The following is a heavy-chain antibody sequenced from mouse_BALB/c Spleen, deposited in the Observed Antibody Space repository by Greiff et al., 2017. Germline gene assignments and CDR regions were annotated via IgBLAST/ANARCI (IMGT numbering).Heavy chain of an antibody. Sequence: DVMLVESGGGLVKPGGSLKLSCAASGFTFSSFGMRWVRQAPEKGLEWVAYISSGSSTIYYADTVKGRFTISRDNPKNTLFLQMTSLRSEDTAMYYCARGGDYWGQGTSVTVSS. J-gene: IGHJ4*01. CDR3: ARGGDY. V-gene: IGHV5-17*02. CDR1: GFTFSSFG. CDR2: ISSGSSTI.